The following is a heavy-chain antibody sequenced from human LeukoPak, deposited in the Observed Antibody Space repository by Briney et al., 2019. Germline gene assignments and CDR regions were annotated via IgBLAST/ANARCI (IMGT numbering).Heavy chain of an antibody. J-gene: IGHJ4*02. D-gene: IGHD3-3*02. CDR3: ARSVGFLEWLSLDY. V-gene: IGHV1-69*05. CDR1: GGTFSSYA. CDR2: IIPIFGTA. Sequence: ASVKVSCKASGGTFSSYAISWVRQAPGQGLEWMGGIIPIFGTANYAQKFQGRVTITTDESTSTAYMELSSLRSEDTAVYYCARSVGFLEWLSLDYWGQGTLVTVPS.